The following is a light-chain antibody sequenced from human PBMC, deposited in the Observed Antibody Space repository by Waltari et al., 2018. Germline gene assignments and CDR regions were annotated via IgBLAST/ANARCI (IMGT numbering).Light chain of an antibody. V-gene: IGKV1-5*03. CDR2: KSS. Sequence: DIRMSQSPSTLSASVGHRVTIPCRASQNIGNWVAWYQQIPGRAPKLLIYKSSSLQSGVPSRFSGSGSGTEFTLTITSLQPDDFATYYCQHYNTYSPMYTFGQGTKLEI. CDR1: QNIGNW. J-gene: IGKJ2*01. CDR3: QHYNTYSPMYT.